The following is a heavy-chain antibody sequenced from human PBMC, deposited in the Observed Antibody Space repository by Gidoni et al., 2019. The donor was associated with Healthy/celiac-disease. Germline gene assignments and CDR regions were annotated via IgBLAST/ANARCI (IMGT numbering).Heavy chain of an antibody. CDR1: GGSISSYY. D-gene: IGHD3-10*01. CDR2: IYTSGST. Sequence: QVQLQESGPGLVKPSETLSLTCTVAGGSISSYYWSWIRQPAGKGLEWIGRIYTSGSTNYNPSLTSRFTMSVATSKNQCSLKLSSVTASDTAVYYCARARLWFGELVPDYWGQGTLVTVSS. J-gene: IGHJ4*02. CDR3: ARARLWFGELVPDY. V-gene: IGHV4-4*07.